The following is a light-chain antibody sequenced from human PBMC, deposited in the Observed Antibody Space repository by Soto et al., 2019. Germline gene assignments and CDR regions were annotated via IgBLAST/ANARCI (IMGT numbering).Light chain of an antibody. CDR3: QHRSNWPLT. CDR1: QDIRNF. CDR2: AAS. J-gene: IGKJ4*01. Sequence: AIQMTQSPSSLSASVGDRVAITCRASQDIRNFLGWFQQKPGKAPKLLISAASFLQSGVPSRFSGSGSGTDFTLTISSLQPEDFAVYYCQHRSNWPLTFGGGTKVDI. V-gene: IGKV1-6*01.